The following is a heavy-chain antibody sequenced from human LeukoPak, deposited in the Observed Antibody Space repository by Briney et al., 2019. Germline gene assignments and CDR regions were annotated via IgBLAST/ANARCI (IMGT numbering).Heavy chain of an antibody. CDR2: ISYDGDNK. D-gene: IGHD3-10*01. CDR3: AKDRLLLARGVIDAFDI. CDR1: GFTFSTYG. V-gene: IGHV3-30*18. J-gene: IGHJ3*02. Sequence: PGRSLRLSCAASGFTFSTYGMHWVRQAPGKGLEWVAVISYDGDNKYFADSVKGRFTISRDNSKNTLYLQMNSLRAEDTAVYYFAKDRLLLARGVIDAFDIWGQGTMVTVSS.